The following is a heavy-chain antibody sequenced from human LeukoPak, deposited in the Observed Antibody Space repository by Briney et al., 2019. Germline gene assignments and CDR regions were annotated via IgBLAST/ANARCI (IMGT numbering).Heavy chain of an antibody. J-gene: IGHJ4*02. D-gene: IGHD2-15*01. CDR3: VRALGYCSSGSCYYYDY. Sequence: GESLKISCKGSGYRVSCYWIGWVRQIPGKGLEWRGIFYPGDSESRYSPSFQGQVTISADKSISTAYLQWSSLKASDTAMYYCVRALGYCSSGSCYYYDYWGQGTLVTVSS. CDR2: FYPGDSES. V-gene: IGHV5-51*01. CDR1: GYRVSCYW.